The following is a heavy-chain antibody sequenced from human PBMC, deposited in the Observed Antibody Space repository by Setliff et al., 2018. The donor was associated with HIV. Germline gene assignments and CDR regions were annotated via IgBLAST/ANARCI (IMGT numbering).Heavy chain of an antibody. Sequence: KPSETLSLTCTVSGGSISSYYWSWIRQPAGKGLEWIGRIYPSGSTSYNPSLKSRVTMSVDTSKNQISLKLSSVTASDTAVYYCARDRLTYYFDYWGQGILVTVSS. V-gene: IGHV4-4*07. J-gene: IGHJ4*02. CDR2: IYPSGST. CDR1: GGSISSYY. CDR3: ARDRLTYYFDY. D-gene: IGHD3-22*01.